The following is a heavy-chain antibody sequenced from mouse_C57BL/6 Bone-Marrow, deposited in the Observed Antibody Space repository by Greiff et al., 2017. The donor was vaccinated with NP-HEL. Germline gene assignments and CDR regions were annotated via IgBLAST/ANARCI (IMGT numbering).Heavy chain of an antibody. J-gene: IGHJ4*01. CDR1: GFTFSSYA. Sequence: EVQLKESGGGLVKPGGSLKLSCAASGFTFSSYAMSWVRQTPEKRLEWVATISDGGSYTYYPDNVKGRFTISRDNAKNNLYLQMSHLKSEDTAMYYCARYDYLYAMDYWGQGTSVTVSS. CDR3: ARYDYLYAMDY. D-gene: IGHD2-4*01. V-gene: IGHV5-4*01. CDR2: ISDGGSYT.